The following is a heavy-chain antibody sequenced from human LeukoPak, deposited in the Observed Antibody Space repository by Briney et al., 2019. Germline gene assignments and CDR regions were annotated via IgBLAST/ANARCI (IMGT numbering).Heavy chain of an antibody. CDR3: TRRTEMATIEDFDY. J-gene: IGHJ4*02. V-gene: IGHV3-73*01. Sequence: GGSLRLSCAASGFTFSGSAMHWVRQASGKGLEWVGRIRSKANSYATAYAASVKGRFTISRDDSKNTAYLQMNSLKTEDTAVYYCTRRTEMATIEDFDYWGQGTLVTASS. CDR2: IRSKANSYAT. CDR1: GFTFSGSA. D-gene: IGHD5-24*01.